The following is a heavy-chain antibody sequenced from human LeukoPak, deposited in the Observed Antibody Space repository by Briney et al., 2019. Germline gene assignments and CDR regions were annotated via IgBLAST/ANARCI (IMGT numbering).Heavy chain of an antibody. D-gene: IGHD6-19*01. V-gene: IGHV3-43*02. CDR2: ISGGGGSGRT. CDR1: GVASSVDT. CDR3: AKEGPLAVVAYSDN. J-gene: IGHJ4*02. Sequence: GGSLSPSCALSGVASSVDTTQWVRQAPGKGLEWVSLISGGGGSGRTFYADSVKGRFSISRDNRKHSLYPHMNGLRTDYTALYYCAKEGPLAVVAYSDNWGQGTPVTVSS.